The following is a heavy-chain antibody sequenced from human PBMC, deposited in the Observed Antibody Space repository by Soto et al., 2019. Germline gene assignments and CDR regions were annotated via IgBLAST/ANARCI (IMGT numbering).Heavy chain of an antibody. Sequence: EVQLVESGGGLVQPGWSLRLSCAASGFTFSSYDMHWVRQATGKGLEWVSAIGTAGDTYYPGSVKGRFTISRENAKNSLYLQMNSLRDGDTAVYYCARGPNMIGGGAFDLWGKGTMVTVSS. CDR3: ARGPNMIGGGAFDL. CDR1: GFTFSSYD. V-gene: IGHV3-13*04. CDR2: IGTAGDT. D-gene: IGHD3-16*01. J-gene: IGHJ3*01.